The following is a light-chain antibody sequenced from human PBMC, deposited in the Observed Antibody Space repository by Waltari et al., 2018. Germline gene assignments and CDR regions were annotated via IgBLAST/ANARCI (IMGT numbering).Light chain of an antibody. CDR3: MQSIMFPWT. V-gene: IGKV2D-29*01. Sequence: MTQTPLSLSVTPGQPAYLPCKSRQSLLPSNGKTYLSWDVQKPGQPPQLLISEVTNRFSGVPDRFSGSGSGTDFTLKISGVEADDLGVYYCMQSIMFPWTFGQGTKVEIK. J-gene: IGKJ1*01. CDR1: QSLLPSNGKTY. CDR2: EVT.